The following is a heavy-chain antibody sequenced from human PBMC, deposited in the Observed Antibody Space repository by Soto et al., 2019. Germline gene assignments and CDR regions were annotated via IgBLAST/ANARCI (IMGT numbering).Heavy chain of an antibody. J-gene: IGHJ4*02. V-gene: IGHV4-30-4*01. Sequence: SETLSLTCTVSGGSISSGENFWNWIRQSPGKGLEWVGYIHHSGSTYYNPSLKSRLTISVDTSKNQISLKLNSVTAADTAVYYCARDTGTYPYYFDYWGQGTLVNVSS. CDR3: ARDTGTYPYYFDY. D-gene: IGHD1-26*01. CDR2: IHHSGST. CDR1: GGSISSGENF.